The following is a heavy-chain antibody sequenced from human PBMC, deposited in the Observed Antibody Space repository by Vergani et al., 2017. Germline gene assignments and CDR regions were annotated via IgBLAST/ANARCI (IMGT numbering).Heavy chain of an antibody. J-gene: IGHJ4*02. D-gene: IGHD3-22*01. CDR1: GGTFSSYT. CDR3: ARGPYYDSSGYYDY. V-gene: IGHV1-69*02. CDR2: IIPILGIA. Sequence: QVQLVQSGAEVKKPGSSAKVSCKASGGTFSSYTISWVRQAPGQGLEWMGRIIPILGIANYAQKFQGRVTITADKSTSTAYMELSSLRSEDTAVYYCARGPYYDSSGYYDYWGQGTLVTVSS.